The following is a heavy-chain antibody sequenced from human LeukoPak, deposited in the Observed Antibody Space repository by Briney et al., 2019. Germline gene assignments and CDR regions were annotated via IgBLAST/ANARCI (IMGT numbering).Heavy chain of an antibody. CDR2: ISSSSGDI. CDR3: AKDKGSGYDYFDY. Sequence: GGSLRLSCAASGFTFSSYSMNWVRQAPGKGLEWVSSISSSSGDIYYADSVKGRFTISRDNSKNSLYLQMNSLRTEDTALYYCAKDKGSGYDYFDYWGQGTLVTVSS. V-gene: IGHV3-21*04. D-gene: IGHD5-12*01. J-gene: IGHJ4*02. CDR1: GFTFSSYS.